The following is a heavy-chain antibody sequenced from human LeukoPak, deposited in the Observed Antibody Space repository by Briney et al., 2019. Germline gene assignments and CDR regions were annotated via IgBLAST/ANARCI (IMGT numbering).Heavy chain of an antibody. V-gene: IGHV1-69*05. Sequence: ASVKVSCKASGGTFSSYAISWVRQAPGQGLEWMGGIIPIFGTANYAQKFQGRVTITTDESTSTAYMELSSLRSEDTAVYYCARGLCTNGVCYSNDAFDIWGQGTMVTVSS. CDR1: GGTFSSYA. CDR2: IIPIFGTA. D-gene: IGHD2-8*01. CDR3: ARGLCTNGVCYSNDAFDI. J-gene: IGHJ3*02.